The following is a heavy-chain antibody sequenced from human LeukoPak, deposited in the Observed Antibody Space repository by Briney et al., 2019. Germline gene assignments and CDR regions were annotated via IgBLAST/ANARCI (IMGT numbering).Heavy chain of an antibody. CDR2: IYTSGST. V-gene: IGHV4-4*07. CDR3: ASFCGGDCYYDAFDI. CDR1: GGSISNYY. J-gene: IGHJ3*02. D-gene: IGHD2-21*02. Sequence: SETLSLTCTVSGGSISNYYWTWIRQPAEKGLEWIGRIYTSGSTNYNPSLKSRVTMSVDTSNNQLSLKLSSVTAADTAVYYCASFCGGDCYYDAFDIWGQGTMVTVSS.